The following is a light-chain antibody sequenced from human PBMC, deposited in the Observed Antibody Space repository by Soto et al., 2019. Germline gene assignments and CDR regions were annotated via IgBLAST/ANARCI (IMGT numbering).Light chain of an antibody. V-gene: IGKV3-15*01. CDR2: GAS. CDR3: QQYNNGWT. J-gene: IGKJ1*01. Sequence: DIVMAQSAATLSVSTGARATLSCRASQSVSTTFAWYQQKPGQAPRLLIYGASTRATGVPARLSGSGSGTEFTLTISSLQSEDFAVYYCQQYNNGWTFGQGTKVDIK. CDR1: QSVSTT.